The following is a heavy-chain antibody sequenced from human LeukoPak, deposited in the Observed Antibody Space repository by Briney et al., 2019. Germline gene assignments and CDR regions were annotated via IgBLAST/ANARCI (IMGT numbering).Heavy chain of an antibody. CDR3: ARGISSVWSRAVGY. CDR2: IYHSRST. J-gene: IGHJ4*02. Sequence: PSETLSLTCTVSGGSVSSGSYYWSWLRQPPGRGLEWIGYIYHSRSTNYNPSLKSRVTISVDTSKNQFSLKLSSVTAADTAVYYCARGISSVWSRAVGYWGQGTLVTVSS. D-gene: IGHD6-19*01. CDR1: GGSVSSGSYY. V-gene: IGHV4-61*01.